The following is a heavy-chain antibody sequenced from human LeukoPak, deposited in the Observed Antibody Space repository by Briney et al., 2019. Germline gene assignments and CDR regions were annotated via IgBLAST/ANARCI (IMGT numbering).Heavy chain of an antibody. D-gene: IGHD6-13*01. CDR1: GFGFSSCE. CDR2: ISSRGSTI. J-gene: IGHJ4*02. Sequence: PGGPLRLSCAASGFGFSSCEMNCVRQAPGKGVEWGSYISSRGSTIHYADFAKGRFTISRDNAKNSLYLQMNSLRAEDTAVYYCARALPSSWYYFDYWGQGTLVPVSS. CDR3: ARALPSSWYYFDY. V-gene: IGHV3-48*03.